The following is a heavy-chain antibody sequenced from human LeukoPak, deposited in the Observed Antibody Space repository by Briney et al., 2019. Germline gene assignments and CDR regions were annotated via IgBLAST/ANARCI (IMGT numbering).Heavy chain of an antibody. CDR1: GFTFSTYA. CDR2: IWPDGSKK. V-gene: IGHV3-30*02. Sequence: GGSLRLSCAASGFTFSTYAMHWVRQAPGKGLEWVAFIWPDGSKKCYADSVKGRFAISRENSKNTVYLQMNDLRPEDTALYFCAKISSSAESNFDYWGQGTLLTVSS. CDR3: AKISSSAESNFDY. J-gene: IGHJ4*02. D-gene: IGHD6-25*01.